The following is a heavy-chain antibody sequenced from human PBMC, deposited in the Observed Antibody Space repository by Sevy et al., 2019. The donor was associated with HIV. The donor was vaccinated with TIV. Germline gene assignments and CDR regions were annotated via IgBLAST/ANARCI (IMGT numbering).Heavy chain of an antibody. CDR1: GFTFSSYA. CDR2: ISYDGSNK. D-gene: IGHD2-2*02. V-gene: IGHV3-30*04. J-gene: IGHJ6*02. CDR3: ARDQGYCSSTSCYNYYYGMDV. Sequence: GGSLRLSCAASGFTFSSYAMHWVRQAPGKGLEWVAVISYDGSNKYYADSVKGRFTISRDNSKNTRYLQMNSLRAEDTAVYYCARDQGYCSSTSCYNYYYGMDVWGQGTTVTVSS.